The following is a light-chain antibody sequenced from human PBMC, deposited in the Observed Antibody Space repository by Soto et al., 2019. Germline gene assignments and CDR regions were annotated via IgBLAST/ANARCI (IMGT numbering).Light chain of an antibody. Sequence: EIVLTQSPGTLSLSPGERATLSCVAGQSVSSSLAWYQQKPGQAPRLLIYGASTRDTGIPDRFSGSGSGTDFTLTISRLEPEDFAVYNCQQYGTSPRTFGQGTKVEIK. V-gene: IGKV3-20*01. CDR3: QQYGTSPRT. CDR1: QSVSSS. CDR2: GAS. J-gene: IGKJ1*01.